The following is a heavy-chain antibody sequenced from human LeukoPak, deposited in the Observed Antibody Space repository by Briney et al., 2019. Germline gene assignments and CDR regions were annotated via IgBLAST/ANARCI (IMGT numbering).Heavy chain of an antibody. V-gene: IGHV3-23*01. CDR1: GFIFSDYA. CDR3: AKGVAPRAFDY. CDR2: ISGEGAFT. J-gene: IGHJ4*02. Sequence: PGGSLRLSCTASGFIFSDYAMSWVRQAPGKGLEWVSGISGEGAFTYYGDSVKGRFTISRDNTKNTLYIQMNSLGGEDRDVYYCAKGVAPRAFDYWGQGTLVTVSS.